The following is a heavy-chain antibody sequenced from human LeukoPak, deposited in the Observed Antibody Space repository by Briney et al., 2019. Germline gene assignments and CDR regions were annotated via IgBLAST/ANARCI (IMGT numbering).Heavy chain of an antibody. CDR1: GGSFSGYY. J-gene: IGHJ6*02. V-gene: IGHV4-34*01. D-gene: IGHD3-22*01. Sequence: SETLSLTCAVYGGSFSGYYWSWIRQPPGKGLEWIGEINHSGSTNYNPSLKSRVTISVDTSKNQFSLKLSSVTAADTAVYYCARDRDYYDSSGDPTYYYYGMDVWGQGTTVTVSS. CDR2: INHSGST. CDR3: ARDRDYYDSSGDPTYYYYGMDV.